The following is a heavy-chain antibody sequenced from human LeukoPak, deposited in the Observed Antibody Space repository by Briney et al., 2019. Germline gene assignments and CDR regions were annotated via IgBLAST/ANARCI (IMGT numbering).Heavy chain of an antibody. D-gene: IGHD3-22*01. J-gene: IGHJ5*02. CDR2: IKQDGSEK. CDR3: ARESYDSSGYDNWFDP. V-gene: IGHV3-7*01. Sequence: GGSLRLSCAASGFTFSSYWMSWVRQAPGKGLEWVANIKQDGSEKCYVDSVKGRFTISRDNAKNSLYLQMNSLRAEDTAVYYCARESYDSSGYDNWFDPWGQGTLVTVSS. CDR1: GFTFSSYW.